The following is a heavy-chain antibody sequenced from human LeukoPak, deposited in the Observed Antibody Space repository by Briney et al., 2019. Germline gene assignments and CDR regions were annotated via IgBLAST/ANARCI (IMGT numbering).Heavy chain of an antibody. CDR3: ATKRSQLLWFGEAFDP. Sequence: SVKVSCKASGGTFSSYAISWVRQAPGQGLEWMGGIIPIFGTANYAQKFQGRVTITADESTSTAYMELSSLRSEDTAVYYCATKRSQLLWFGEAFDPWGQGTLVTVSS. D-gene: IGHD3-10*01. J-gene: IGHJ5*02. CDR1: GGTFSSYA. V-gene: IGHV1-69*13. CDR2: IIPIFGTA.